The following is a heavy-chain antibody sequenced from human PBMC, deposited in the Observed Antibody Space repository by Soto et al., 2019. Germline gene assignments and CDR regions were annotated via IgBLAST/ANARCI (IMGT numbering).Heavy chain of an antibody. J-gene: IGHJ4*02. CDR1: GGSISSGDYW. V-gene: IGHV4-39*01. Sequence: QLQLQESGPGLVKPAETLSLTCTVSGGSISSGDYWWGWIRQPPGKGLEWIGSIYSSGSTHYIPSLTSRVVMSVDTSKNQFSLRLSSVTAAVTAVYYWARQMGRGRWPLAHWGRGTLVTVSS. CDR2: IYSSGST. D-gene: IGHD2-15*01. CDR3: ARQMGRGRWPLAH.